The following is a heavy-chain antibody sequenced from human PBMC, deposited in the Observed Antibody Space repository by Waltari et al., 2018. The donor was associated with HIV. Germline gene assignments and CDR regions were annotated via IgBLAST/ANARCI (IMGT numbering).Heavy chain of an antibody. V-gene: IGHV3-7*01. J-gene: IGHJ6*02. CDR2: INQDATKK. Sequence: EALLVQSGGGVVRPGGSLRISCEGSNFWVGSSWMFWVRQASGKGLEWVANINQDATKKNYADSVKGRFSVSRDNGKYSVFLEMNRLRVQDTAVYFCARGDQWGLFMDSYYGLDVWGRGTTVIVSS. D-gene: IGHD1-26*01. CDR3: ARGDQWGLFMDSYYGLDV. CDR1: NFWVGSSW.